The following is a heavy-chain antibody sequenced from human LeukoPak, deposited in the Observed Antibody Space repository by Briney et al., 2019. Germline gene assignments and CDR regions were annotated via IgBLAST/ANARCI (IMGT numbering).Heavy chain of an antibody. J-gene: IGHJ4*02. CDR3: ARSRRRGGSCDSDY. CDR1: GYTFTDYY. V-gene: IGHV1-2*02. Sequence: ASVKVSCKASGYTFTDYYVHWVRQAPGQGLEWMGWINPNSGGTKYAQKFQGRLTMTRDTSISTAYMGLSPLISDDTALYYCARSRRRGGSCDSDYWGQGTLVTVSS. D-gene: IGHD2-15*01. CDR2: INPNSGGT.